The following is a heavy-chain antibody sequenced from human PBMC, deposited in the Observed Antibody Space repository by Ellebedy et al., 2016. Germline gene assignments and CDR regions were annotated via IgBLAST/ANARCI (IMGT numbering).Heavy chain of an antibody. V-gene: IGHV4-4*02. CDR2: IYHSGST. CDR3: ARGLDHLGNAFDI. Sequence: SETLSLXXAVSGSSISSSNWWSWVRQPPGKGLEWIGEIYHSGSTNYNPSLKSRVTISVDKSKNQFSLKLSSVTAADTAVYYCARGLDHLGNAFDIWGQGTMVTVSS. CDR1: GSSISSSNW. D-gene: IGHD1-1*01. J-gene: IGHJ3*02.